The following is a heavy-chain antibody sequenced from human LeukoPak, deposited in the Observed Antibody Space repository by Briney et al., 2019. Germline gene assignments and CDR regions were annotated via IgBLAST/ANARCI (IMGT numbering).Heavy chain of an antibody. Sequence: GASVKVSCKTSGYTFTGYYMHWVRQDPGQGPEWMGWINPSSGGTNYAQKFQGRVTMTRDTSISTAYMEMSSLRSDDTAVYYCARYGQYYGSGSIFRFEYWGQGTLVTVSS. CDR1: GYTFTGYY. J-gene: IGHJ4*02. CDR3: ARYGQYYGSGSIFRFEY. D-gene: IGHD3-10*01. CDR2: INPSSGGT. V-gene: IGHV1-2*02.